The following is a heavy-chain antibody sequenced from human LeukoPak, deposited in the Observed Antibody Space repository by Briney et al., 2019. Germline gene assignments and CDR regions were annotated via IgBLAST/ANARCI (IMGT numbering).Heavy chain of an antibody. D-gene: IGHD3-22*01. CDR2: INHSGST. CDR3: ARGLYYYDSSGYYYAGGHFDY. CDR1: GGSFSGYY. Sequence: PSETLSLTCAVYGGSFSGYYWSWIRQPPGKGLEWIREINHSGSTNYNPSLKSRVTISVDTSKNQFSLKLSSVTAADTAVYYCARGLYYYDSSGYYYAGGHFDYWGQGTLVTVSS. V-gene: IGHV4-34*01. J-gene: IGHJ4*02.